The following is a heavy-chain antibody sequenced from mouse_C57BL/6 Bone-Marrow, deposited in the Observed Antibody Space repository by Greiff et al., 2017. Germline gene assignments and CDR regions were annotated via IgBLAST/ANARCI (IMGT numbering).Heavy chain of an antibody. CDR1: GYTFTDYY. CDR3: ARWNDGYYQYYFDY. V-gene: IGHV1-26*01. D-gene: IGHD2-3*01. CDR2: INPNNGGT. J-gene: IGHJ2*01. Sequence: EVQLQQSGPELVKPGASVKISCKASGYTFTDYYMNWVKQSHGKSLEWIGDINPNNGGTSYNQKFKGKATLTVDKSSSTAYMELRSLTSEDSAVYYCARWNDGYYQYYFDYWGQGTTLTVSS.